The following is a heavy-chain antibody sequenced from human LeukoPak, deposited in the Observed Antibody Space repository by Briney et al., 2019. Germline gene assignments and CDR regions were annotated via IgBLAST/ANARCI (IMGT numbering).Heavy chain of an antibody. D-gene: IGHD6-19*01. CDR3: AKELFSSSGWYYDY. CDR1: GFTFSSYA. J-gene: IGHJ4*02. Sequence: GGSLRLSCAASGFTFSSYAMSWVRQAPGKGLEWVSAISGSGGSTYYADSVKGRFTISRGNSKNTLYLQMNSLRAEDTAVYYCAKELFSSSGWYYDYWGQGTLVTVSS. CDR2: ISGSGGST. V-gene: IGHV3-23*01.